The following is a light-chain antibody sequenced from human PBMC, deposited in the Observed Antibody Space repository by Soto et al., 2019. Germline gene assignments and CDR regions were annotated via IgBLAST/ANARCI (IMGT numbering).Light chain of an antibody. CDR2: DAS. J-gene: IGKJ4*01. V-gene: IGKV3-11*01. CDR1: QSVSSY. Sequence: EIVLTQSPATLSLSPGERATLSCRASQSVSSYLAWYQQKPGQAPRLLIYDASNRATGIPARFSCSGSGTDFTLTISRLAPEDFVVYYCQQRSKWPPTFGGGTKVEIK. CDR3: QQRSKWPPT.